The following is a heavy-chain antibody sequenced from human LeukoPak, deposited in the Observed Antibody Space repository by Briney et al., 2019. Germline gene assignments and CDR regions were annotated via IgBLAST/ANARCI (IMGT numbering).Heavy chain of an antibody. Sequence: GASVKVSCKASGGTFSSYAISWVRQAPGQGLEWMGRIIPIFGTANYAQKFQGRATITTDESTSTAYMELSSLRSEDTAVYYCARDLRSWYDILTGYYYYYYMDVWGKGTTVTVSS. CDR1: GGTFSSYA. CDR3: ARDLRSWYDILTGYYYYYYMDV. V-gene: IGHV1-69*05. D-gene: IGHD3-9*01. CDR2: IIPIFGTA. J-gene: IGHJ6*03.